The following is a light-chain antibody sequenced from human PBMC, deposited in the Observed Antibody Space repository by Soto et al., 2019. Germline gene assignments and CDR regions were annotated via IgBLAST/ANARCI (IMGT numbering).Light chain of an antibody. J-gene: IGLJ2*01. V-gene: IGLV2-14*03. CDR3: TSCDSGSTHVI. Sequence: QSALTQPASVSGSPGQSITLSCTGTSSDIGDYDYVSWYQRHPGKAPKLIIYDVNNRPSGVSDRFSGSKSGNTASLTISGLQAEDEADYYCTSCDSGSTHVIFGGGTKLTVL. CDR1: SSDIGDYDY. CDR2: DVN.